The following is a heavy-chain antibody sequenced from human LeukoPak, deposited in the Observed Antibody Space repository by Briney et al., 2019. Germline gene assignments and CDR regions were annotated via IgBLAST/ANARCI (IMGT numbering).Heavy chain of an antibody. CDR3: ARGANWGDLLRPHDAFDI. J-gene: IGHJ3*02. CDR1: GGSFSGYY. Sequence: PSETLSLTCAVYGGSFSGYYWSWIRQPPGKGLEWIGEINHSGSTNYNPSLKSRVTISVDTSKNQFSLKLSSVTAADTAVYYCARGANWGDLLRPHDAFDIWGQGTMVTVSS. D-gene: IGHD7-27*01. V-gene: IGHV4-34*01. CDR2: INHSGST.